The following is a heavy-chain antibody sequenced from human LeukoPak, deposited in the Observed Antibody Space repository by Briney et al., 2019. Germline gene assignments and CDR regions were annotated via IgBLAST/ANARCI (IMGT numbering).Heavy chain of an antibody. CDR3: ARELPRVRGVSFEYFQH. CDR1: GYSISSGYY. J-gene: IGHJ1*01. D-gene: IGHD3-10*01. Sequence: SETLSLTCTVSGYSISSGYYWGWIRQPPGKGLEWIGSIYHSGSTYYNPSLKSRVTISVDTSKNQFSLKLSSVTAADTAVYYCARELPRVRGVSFEYFQHWGQGTLVTVSS. V-gene: IGHV4-38-2*02. CDR2: IYHSGST.